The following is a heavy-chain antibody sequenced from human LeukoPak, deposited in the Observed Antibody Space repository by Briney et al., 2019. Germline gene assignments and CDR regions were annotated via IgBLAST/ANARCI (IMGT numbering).Heavy chain of an antibody. CDR2: ISGSGGST. CDR1: GFTFSSYA. CDR3: AKGKWFGELFGYFQH. D-gene: IGHD3-10*01. J-gene: IGHJ1*01. V-gene: IGHV3-23*01. Sequence: GGSLRLSCAASGFTFSSYAMSWVRQAPGKGLEWVSAISGSGGSTYYADSVKGRFTISRDNSKNTLYLQMNSLRAEDTALYYCAKGKWFGELFGYFQHWGQGTLVTVSS.